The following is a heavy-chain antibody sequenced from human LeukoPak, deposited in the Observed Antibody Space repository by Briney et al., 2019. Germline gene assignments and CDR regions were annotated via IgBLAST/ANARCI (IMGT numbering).Heavy chain of an antibody. CDR2: INPNSGGT. Sequence: ASVTVSCKASGYTFTGYYMHWVRQAPGQGLEWMGWINPNSGGTNYAQKFQGRVTMTRDTSISTAYMELSRLRSDDTAVYYCARDGGYDYGPPVGWFDPWGQGTLVTVSS. D-gene: IGHD5-12*01. J-gene: IGHJ5*02. V-gene: IGHV1-2*02. CDR3: ARDGGYDYGPPVGWFDP. CDR1: GYTFTGYY.